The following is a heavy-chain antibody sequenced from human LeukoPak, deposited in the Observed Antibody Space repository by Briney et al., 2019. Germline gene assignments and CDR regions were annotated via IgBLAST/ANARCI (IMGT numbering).Heavy chain of an antibody. CDR2: IYYSGST. CDR3: ARAPGRGGNFLG. Sequence: SETLSLTCTVSGGSISSYYWSWIRQPPGKGLEWIGYIYYSGSTNYNPSLKSRVTISVDTSKNQFSLKLSSVTAADTAVYYCARAPGRGGNFLGWGQGTLVTVSS. J-gene: IGHJ4*02. CDR1: GGSISSYY. V-gene: IGHV4-59*01. D-gene: IGHD4-23*01.